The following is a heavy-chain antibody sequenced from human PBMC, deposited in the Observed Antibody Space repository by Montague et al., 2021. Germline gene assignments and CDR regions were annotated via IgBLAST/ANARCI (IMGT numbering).Heavy chain of an antibody. CDR2: IGDSGRNT. V-gene: IGHV3-23*01. Sequence: SLRLSCAASGFTFGSSAMSWVRQAPGKGLEWVSSIGDSGRNTYHADSVKGRFTVSRDNSKNTLYLQMNSLSPEDTAVYYCAKRMAIYKQLYYFDYWGQGALVTVSS. J-gene: IGHJ4*02. CDR3: AKRMAIYKQLYYFDY. CDR1: GFTFGSSA. D-gene: IGHD5-24*01.